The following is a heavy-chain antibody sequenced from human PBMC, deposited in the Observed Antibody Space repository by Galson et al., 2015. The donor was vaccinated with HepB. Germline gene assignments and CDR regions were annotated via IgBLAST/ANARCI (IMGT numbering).Heavy chain of an antibody. V-gene: IGHV3-73*01. Sequence: SLRLSCAASGFTFSGSATHWVRQASGKGLEWVGRIRSKANSYATAYAASVKGRFTISRDDSKNTAYLQMNSLKTEDTAVYYCTSRNPASDSSGYIDYWGQGTLVTVSS. D-gene: IGHD3-22*01. J-gene: IGHJ4*02. CDR2: IRSKANSYAT. CDR3: TSRNPASDSSGYIDY. CDR1: GFTFSGSA.